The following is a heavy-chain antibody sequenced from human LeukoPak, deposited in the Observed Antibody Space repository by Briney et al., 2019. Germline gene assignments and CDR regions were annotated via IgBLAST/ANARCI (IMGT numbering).Heavy chain of an antibody. CDR2: ISSSSSSYI. Sequence: PGGSLRPSCAASGFTFSSYSMNWVRQAPGKGLEWVSSISSSSSSYIYYADSVKGRFTISRDNAKNSLYLQMNSLRAEDTAVYYCARQLGGSSGYYFDYWGQGTLVTVSS. D-gene: IGHD3-22*01. CDR1: GFTFSSYS. V-gene: IGHV3-21*01. CDR3: ARQLGGSSGYYFDY. J-gene: IGHJ4*02.